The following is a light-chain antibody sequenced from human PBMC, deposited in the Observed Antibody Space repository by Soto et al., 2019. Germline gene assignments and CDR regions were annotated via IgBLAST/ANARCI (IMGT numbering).Light chain of an antibody. CDR1: QTVRSGY. CDR3: QQYGSSPLT. Sequence: DIVLTQSPGTLSLSPGERATLSCRASQTVRSGYLAWYQHKPGQAPRLLIYGASSRATGIPDRFSGSGSGTDFTLTISRLEPEDFAVYFCQQYGSSPLTFGGGTKVDIK. V-gene: IGKV3-20*01. CDR2: GAS. J-gene: IGKJ4*01.